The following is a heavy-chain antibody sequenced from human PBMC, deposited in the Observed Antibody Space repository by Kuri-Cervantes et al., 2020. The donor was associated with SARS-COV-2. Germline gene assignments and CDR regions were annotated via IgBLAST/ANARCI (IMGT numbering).Heavy chain of an antibody. D-gene: IGHD3-3*01. V-gene: IGHV3-38-3*01. CDR2: ISGGST. CDR3: AKDMGHLEWLLSGYYYYYMDV. CDR1: GFTVSSNE. Sequence: GGSLRLSCAASGFTVSSNEMSWVRQAPGKGLEWVSSISGGSTYYADSRKGRFTISRDNSKNTLHLQMNSLRAEDTAVYYCAKDMGHLEWLLSGYYYYYMDVWGKGTTVTVSS. J-gene: IGHJ6*03.